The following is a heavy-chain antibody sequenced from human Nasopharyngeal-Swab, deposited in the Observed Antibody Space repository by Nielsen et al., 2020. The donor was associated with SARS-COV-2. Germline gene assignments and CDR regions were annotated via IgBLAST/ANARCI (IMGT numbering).Heavy chain of an antibody. CDR2: INPNSGGT. J-gene: IGHJ6*03. Sequence: ASVKVSCKASGYTFTGYYMHWVRQAPGQGLEWMGWINPNSGGTNYTQKFQGWVTMTRDTSISTAYMELSRLRSDDTAVYYCARGPYNDFWSGYSSYYYMDVWGKGTTVTVSS. CDR3: ARGPYNDFWSGYSSYYYMDV. D-gene: IGHD3-3*01. CDR1: GYTFTGYY. V-gene: IGHV1-2*04.